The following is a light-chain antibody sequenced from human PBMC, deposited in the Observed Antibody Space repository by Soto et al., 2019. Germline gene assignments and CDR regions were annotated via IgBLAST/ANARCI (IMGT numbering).Light chain of an antibody. Sequence: DIQMTQSPSSLSASVGDRVTITCRASQSISSYLNWYQQKPGKAPKLLIYAASRLQSGVPSRFSGRGSGTDVTLAISSLQPEDFATYHCQQSFNTPWTFGQGTKVEIK. CDR3: QQSFNTPWT. V-gene: IGKV1-39*01. CDR2: AAS. CDR1: QSISSY. J-gene: IGKJ1*01.